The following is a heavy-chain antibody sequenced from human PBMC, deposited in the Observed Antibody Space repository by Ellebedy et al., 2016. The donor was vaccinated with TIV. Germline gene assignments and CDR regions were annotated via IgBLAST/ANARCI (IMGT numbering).Heavy chain of an antibody. V-gene: IGHV3-13*01. D-gene: IGHD3-10*01. CDR1: GFTFSNYD. Sequence: PGGSLRLSCAASGFTFSNYDMHWVRQAPGKGLEWVSGIGTAGDTYYPGSVKGRFTISRENAKNSLFLQMNSLRDGDTAVYYCARGRYGPWGQGTLVTVSS. CDR2: IGTAGDT. J-gene: IGHJ5*02. CDR3: ARGRYGP.